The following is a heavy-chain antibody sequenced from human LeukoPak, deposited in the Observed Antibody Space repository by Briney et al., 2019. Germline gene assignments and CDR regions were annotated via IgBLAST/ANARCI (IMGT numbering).Heavy chain of an antibody. V-gene: IGHV3-23*01. CDR1: GFTFSSYA. Sequence: GGSLRLSCAASGFTFSSYAITWVRQAPGKGLEWVSTISGSGGRTYSADSEKARFTISRDNSKNTVYVQMNSLRAEDTAVYYCAKARGDCYYYGMDVWGQGTTVTVSS. J-gene: IGHJ6*02. CDR2: ISGSGGRT. CDR3: AKARGDCYYYGMDV. D-gene: IGHD5-12*01.